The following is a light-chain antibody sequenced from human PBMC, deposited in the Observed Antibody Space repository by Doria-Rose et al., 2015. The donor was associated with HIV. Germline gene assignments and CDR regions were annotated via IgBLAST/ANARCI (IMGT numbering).Light chain of an antibody. Sequence: EIVMTQSPGTLSLSPGERATLSCRASQSFSSTYLAWYQQKPGQAPSLLIYDGSTRATGIPDRISASGSGTDFTLTINRLEPEGFALYYCHQYGTSWTFGQGTKVEI. CDR3: HQYGTSWT. CDR2: DGS. V-gene: IGKV3-20*01. J-gene: IGKJ1*01. CDR1: QSFSSTY.